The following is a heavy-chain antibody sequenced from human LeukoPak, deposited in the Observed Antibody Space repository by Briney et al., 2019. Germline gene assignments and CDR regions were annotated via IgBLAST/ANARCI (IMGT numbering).Heavy chain of an antibody. J-gene: IGHJ6*03. CDR1: GYTFTSYG. V-gene: IGHV1-18*01. Sequence: ASVKVSCKASGYTFTSYGISWVRQAPGQGLEWMGWISAYNGNTNYAQKLQGRVTMTTDTSTSTAYMELRSLRSDDTAVYYCARNAAYYDYVWGSYRYRSDYYYMDVWGKGTTVTISS. D-gene: IGHD3-16*02. CDR3: ARNAAYYDYVWGSYRYRSDYYYMDV. CDR2: ISAYNGNT.